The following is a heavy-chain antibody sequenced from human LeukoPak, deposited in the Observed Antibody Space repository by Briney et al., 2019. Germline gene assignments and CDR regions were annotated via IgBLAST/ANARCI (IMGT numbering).Heavy chain of an antibody. D-gene: IGHD1-26*01. CDR1: GGTFSSYA. CDR3: VIPRWEVTDSGPQYNWFDP. Sequence: ASVKVSCKASGGTFSSYAISWVRQAPGQGLEWMGRISPIFGTANYAQKFQGRVTITTDEATSTAYMELSSLRSEDTAVYYCVIPRWEVTDSGPQYNWFDPWGQGTLVTVSS. V-gene: IGHV1-69*05. CDR2: ISPIFGTA. J-gene: IGHJ5*02.